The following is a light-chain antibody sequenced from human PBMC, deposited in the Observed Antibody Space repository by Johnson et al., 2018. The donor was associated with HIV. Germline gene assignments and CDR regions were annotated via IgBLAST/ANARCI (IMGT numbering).Light chain of an antibody. Sequence: QSVLTQPPSVSAAPGQKVTISCSGSNSNIGNNYVSWYQQLPGGAPKLLIYENNMRPSGIPDRFSGSKSGTSATLDITGLQTGDEADYYCGTWDSSLSVYVFGNGTKVTVL. CDR2: ENN. J-gene: IGLJ1*01. V-gene: IGLV1-51*02. CDR1: NSNIGNNY. CDR3: GTWDSSLSVYV.